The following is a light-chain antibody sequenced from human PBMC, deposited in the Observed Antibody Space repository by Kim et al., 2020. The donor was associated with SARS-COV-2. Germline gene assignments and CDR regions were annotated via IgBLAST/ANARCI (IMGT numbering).Light chain of an antibody. CDR3: QSYDSSNQNVV. V-gene: IGLV6-57*02. J-gene: IGLJ2*01. CDR2: EDN. Sequence: NFMLTQPHSVSESPGKTATISCTGSSGSIDSNYVQWYQQRPGSAPTIVIYEDNQRPSGVPDRFSGSIDSSSNSASLTISGLKTEDEADYYCQSYDSSNQNVVFGGGTQLTVL. CDR1: SGSIDSNY.